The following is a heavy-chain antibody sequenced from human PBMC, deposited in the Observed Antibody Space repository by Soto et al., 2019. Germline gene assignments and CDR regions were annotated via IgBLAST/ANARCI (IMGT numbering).Heavy chain of an antibody. D-gene: IGHD1-1*01. Sequence: QVHLVQSGAEVKKPGASVKVSCQGSGYAFTTYGITWVRQAPGQGLEWMGWISAHNGNTNYAQKLQDRVTVTSDTSTSTAYMELRSLRYDDTAVYYCARGRYGDYWGQGALVTVSS. V-gene: IGHV1-18*01. CDR2: ISAHNGNT. J-gene: IGHJ4*02. CDR1: GYAFTTYG. CDR3: ARGRYGDY.